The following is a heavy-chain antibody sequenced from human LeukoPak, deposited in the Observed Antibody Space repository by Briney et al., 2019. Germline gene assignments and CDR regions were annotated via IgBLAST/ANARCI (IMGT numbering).Heavy chain of an antibody. Sequence: GASVKVSCKSSGGTFSSYAITWVRQAPGQGLEWMGWINAYNGNTNYAQKLQGRVTMTTDTSTSTAYMELRSLRSDDTAVYYCASRGCGGSSCYANWFDPWGQGTLVTVSS. CDR2: INAYNGNT. D-gene: IGHD2-15*01. V-gene: IGHV1-18*01. CDR3: ASRGCGGSSCYANWFDP. CDR1: GGTFSSYA. J-gene: IGHJ5*02.